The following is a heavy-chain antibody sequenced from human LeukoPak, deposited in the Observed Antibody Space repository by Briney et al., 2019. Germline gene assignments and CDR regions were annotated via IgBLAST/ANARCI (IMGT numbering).Heavy chain of an antibody. J-gene: IGHJ5*02. D-gene: IGHD2-2*01. CDR1: GYTFTGYY. V-gene: IGHV1-2*06. CDR2: VNPNNGVP. Sequence: ASVKVSRKASGYTFTGYYMHWVRQAPGQGLEWMGRVNPNNGVPNYAQKFQGRVTMTRDTAISTFYMELNSLRSDDTAVYFCAREVGYSSSYYGRFDPWGQGTLVIVSS. CDR3: AREVGYSSSYYGRFDP.